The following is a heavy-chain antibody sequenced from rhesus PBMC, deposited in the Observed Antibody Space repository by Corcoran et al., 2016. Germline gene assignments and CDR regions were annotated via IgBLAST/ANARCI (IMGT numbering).Heavy chain of an antibody. V-gene: IGHV3-54*02. CDR2: KSSDGTNK. Sequence: EVQLVESGGGLAQPWGSLRLSCAASGFTLRFYGLHWVRRAPGKGLEWWAVKSSDGTNKYYADSVKDRVTISRDNSNSMVYLQMNNLKLEDTAVYYCTRFDVWGPGVLVIVSS. J-gene: IGHJ5-1*01. CDR1: GFTLRFYG. CDR3: TRFDV.